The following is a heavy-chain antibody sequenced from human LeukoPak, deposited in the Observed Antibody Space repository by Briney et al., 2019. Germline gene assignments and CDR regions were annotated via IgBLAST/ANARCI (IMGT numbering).Heavy chain of an antibody. CDR2: ISTSDSTI. Sequence: PGGSLRLSCTASGFTFSSYEMNWVRQAPGKGLEWVSYISTSDSTIYYADSVKGRFTISRDNTKNSLYLQMNSLRAEDTAVYYCARGGIAVAGHNDWFDPWGQGTLVTVSS. V-gene: IGHV3-48*03. D-gene: IGHD6-19*01. CDR3: ARGGIAVAGHNDWFDP. J-gene: IGHJ5*02. CDR1: GFTFSSYE.